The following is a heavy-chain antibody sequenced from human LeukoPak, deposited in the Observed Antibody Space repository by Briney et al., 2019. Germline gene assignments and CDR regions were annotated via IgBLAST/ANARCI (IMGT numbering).Heavy chain of an antibody. D-gene: IGHD1-14*01. CDR2: IYYSGST. CDR1: GGSISSYY. J-gene: IGHJ4*02. CDR3: ASPPAAPDRLGDYFDY. V-gene: IGHV4-59*01. Sequence: SETLSLTCTVSGGSISSYYWSWIRQPPGKGLEWIGYIYYSGSTNYNPSLKSRVTISVDTSKNQFSLKLSSVTAADTPVYYCASPPAAPDRLGDYFDYWGQGTLVTVSS.